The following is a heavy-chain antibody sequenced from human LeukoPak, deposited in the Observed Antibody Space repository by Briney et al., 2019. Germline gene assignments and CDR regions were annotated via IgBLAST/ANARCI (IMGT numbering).Heavy chain of an antibody. CDR3: ARGYSYVFY. Sequence: QPGGSLRLSCAVSGFTFSCYWMSWVRQAPGKGLGWGGNIKLDGSETNYGASVKGRITISRDNAKNSLFLQMNSLSAEDTAVYYCARGYSYVFYWGQGTLVSVSS. V-gene: IGHV3-7*04. CDR2: IKLDGSET. CDR1: GFTFSCYW. J-gene: IGHJ4*02. D-gene: IGHD5-18*01.